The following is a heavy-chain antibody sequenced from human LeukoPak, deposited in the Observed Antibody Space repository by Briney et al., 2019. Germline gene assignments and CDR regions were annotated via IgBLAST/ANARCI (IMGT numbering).Heavy chain of an antibody. Sequence: GSLRLSCAASGFTFSNYAMSWVCQAPGKGLEWVSSIGASDAGTYYADSVKGRFIISRDNSKNTLYLQMNSLRAEDTAVYCCAKRSPYYFDYWGQGTLATVSS. V-gene: IGHV3-23*01. CDR3: AKRSPYYFDY. CDR1: GFTFSNYA. CDR2: IGASDAGT. J-gene: IGHJ4*02.